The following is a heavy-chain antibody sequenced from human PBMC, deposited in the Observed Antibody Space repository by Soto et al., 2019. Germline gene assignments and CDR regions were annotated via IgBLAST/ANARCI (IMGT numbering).Heavy chain of an antibody. D-gene: IGHD3-9*01. J-gene: IGHJ4*02. Sequence: GGSLRLSCAASGFTFSSYGMHWVRQAPGKGLEWVAVIWYDGSNKYYADSVKGRFTISRDNSKNTLYLQMNSLRAEDTAVYYCARSRGYFDWLSIDYWGQVTLVTVSS. CDR2: IWYDGSNK. CDR1: GFTFSSYG. CDR3: ARSRGYFDWLSIDY. V-gene: IGHV3-33*01.